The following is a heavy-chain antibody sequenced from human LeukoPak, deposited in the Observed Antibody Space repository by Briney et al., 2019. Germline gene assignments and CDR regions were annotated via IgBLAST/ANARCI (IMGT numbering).Heavy chain of an antibody. CDR1: GFTFSSYE. V-gene: IGHV3-48*03. CDR2: ISSSGSTI. J-gene: IGHJ4*02. D-gene: IGHD3-22*01. CDR3: ARDKGYYYDSSGTFDY. Sequence: GGSLRLSCAASGFTFSSYEMNWVRQAPGKGLEWVSYISSSGSTIYYADSVKGRFTISRDNAKNSLYLQMDSLRAEDTAVYYCARDKGYYYDSSGTFDYWGQGTLVTVSS.